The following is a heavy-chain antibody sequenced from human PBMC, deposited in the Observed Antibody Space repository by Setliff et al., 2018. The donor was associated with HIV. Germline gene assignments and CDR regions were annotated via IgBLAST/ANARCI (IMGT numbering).Heavy chain of an antibody. J-gene: IGHJ4*02. CDR2: IYAGGRTI. CDR3: AKDPTQVNGDYSGLYIDY. V-gene: IGHV3-23*03. Sequence: PGGSLRLSCAASGFTFSNYAMNWIRQAPGKGLEWVAIIYAGGRTIYYADSVKARFTISRDDSRNMLFLQMNNLRADDTAFYYCAKDPTQVNGDYSGLYIDYWGQGTRVTVSS. D-gene: IGHD4-17*01. CDR1: GFTFSNYA.